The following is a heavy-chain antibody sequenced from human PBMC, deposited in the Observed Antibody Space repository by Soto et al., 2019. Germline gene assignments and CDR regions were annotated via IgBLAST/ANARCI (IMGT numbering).Heavy chain of an antibody. CDR3: ARGVHYDSSGYYYFY. CDR2: IIPLFGTA. V-gene: IGHV1-69*13. D-gene: IGHD3-22*01. J-gene: IGHJ4*02. Sequence: SVKVSCKASGGTFSTYAIDWARQAPGQGLEWMGGIIPLFGTAKYAQNFQGRITITADESTNTAYMELRSLRSQDTAVYYCARGVHYDSSGYYYFYWGQGTLVTVSS. CDR1: GGTFSTYA.